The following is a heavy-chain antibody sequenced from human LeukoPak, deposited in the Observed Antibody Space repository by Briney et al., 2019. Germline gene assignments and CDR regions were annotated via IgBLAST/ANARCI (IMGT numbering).Heavy chain of an antibody. D-gene: IGHD5-18*01. V-gene: IGHV3-64*01. CDR2: ISSNGGST. Sequence: GGSLRLSCGASGFTFSSYAMHWVRQAPGKGLEYVSAISSNGGSTYYANSVKGRFTISRDNSKNTLYLQMGSLRAEDMAVYYCARALLGGYSYDYWGQGTLVTVSS. J-gene: IGHJ4*02. CDR3: ARALLGGYSYDY. CDR1: GFTFSSYA.